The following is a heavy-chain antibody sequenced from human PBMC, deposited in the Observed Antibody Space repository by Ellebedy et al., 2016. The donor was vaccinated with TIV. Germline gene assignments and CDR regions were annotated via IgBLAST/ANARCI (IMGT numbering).Heavy chain of an antibody. CDR2: INEDGTKK. D-gene: IGHD4-17*01. CDR3: ARAIYGASYL. V-gene: IGHV3-7*01. J-gene: IGHJ2*01. Sequence: GESLKISCTASGFTLTNYWMTWVRQAPGRGLEWVANINEDGTKKHFVDSVRGRFTISRDADGNSLYLQMSSLGGEDTAVYYCARAIYGASYLWGRGTLVTVSS. CDR1: GFTLTNYW.